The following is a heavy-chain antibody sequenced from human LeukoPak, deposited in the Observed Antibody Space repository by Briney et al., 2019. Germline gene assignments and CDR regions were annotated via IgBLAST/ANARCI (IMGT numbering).Heavy chain of an antibody. J-gene: IGHJ2*01. CDR3: ARLSDYGGSYWYFDL. CDR2: IYTSGRT. D-gene: IGHD4-23*01. Sequence: PAGTLTLTCTASGGTISSYYWSWIRQPPGKGLEWIGRIYTSGRTYYNPSLKSRVTISVDTSKNQSSLKLSSVTAAETAVYYCARLSDYGGSYWYFDLWGRGTLVTVSS. CDR1: GGTISSYY. V-gene: IGHV4-4*08.